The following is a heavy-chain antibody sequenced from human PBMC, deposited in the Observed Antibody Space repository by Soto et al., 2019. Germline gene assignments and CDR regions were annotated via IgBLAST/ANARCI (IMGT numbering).Heavy chain of an antibody. CDR3: ARRWGDYFDY. J-gene: IGHJ4*02. V-gene: IGHV4-59*08. CDR1: GGSISSYY. Sequence: LSLTCTVSGGSISSYYWSWIRQPPGKGLEWIGYIYYSGSTNYNPSLKSRVTISVDTSKNQFSLKLSLKLSSVTAADTAVYYCARRWGDYFDYWGQGTLVTVSS. CDR2: IYYSGST. D-gene: IGHD3-16*01.